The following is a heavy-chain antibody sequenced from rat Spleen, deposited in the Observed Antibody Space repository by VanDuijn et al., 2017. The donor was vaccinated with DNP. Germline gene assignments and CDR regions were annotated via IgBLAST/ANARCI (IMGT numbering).Heavy chain of an antibody. D-gene: IGHD1-7*01. Sequence: EVQLVESGGDLVQPGRSLKVSCAASGFTFSDYAMAWVRQSPKKGLEWVATIIYDGSSTYYRDSVRGRFTISRDYARSTLYLQMDSLRSEDTATYYCATSSYFGYDYGFAYWGQGTLVTVSS. J-gene: IGHJ3*01. CDR1: GFTFSDYA. CDR2: IIYDGSST. V-gene: IGHV5S10*01. CDR3: ATSSYFGYDYGFAY.